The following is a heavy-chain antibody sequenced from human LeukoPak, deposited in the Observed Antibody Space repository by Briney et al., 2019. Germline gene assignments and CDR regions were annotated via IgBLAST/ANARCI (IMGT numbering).Heavy chain of an antibody. D-gene: IGHD4-17*01. V-gene: IGHV4-39*07. CDR3: ARDHGFYGDYDSYYYYYMDV. CDR2: IYYIGST. J-gene: IGHJ6*03. Sequence: SETLALTCTVSCGSINSSIYHWGWIRQPPGKGLEWIGNIYYIGSTYYNPSLRSRVTISVDTSKNQLSLKLSSVTAADTAVYYCARDHGFYGDYDSYYYYYMDVWGKGTTVTVSS. CDR1: CGSINSSIYH.